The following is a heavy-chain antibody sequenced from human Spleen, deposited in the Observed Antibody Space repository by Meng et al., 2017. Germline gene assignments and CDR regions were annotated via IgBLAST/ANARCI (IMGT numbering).Heavy chain of an antibody. CDR1: GGSISSYY. D-gene: IGHD5-12*01. V-gene: IGHV4-59*01. CDR2: IYYSGST. Sequence: SETLSLTCTVSGGSISSYYWSWIRQPPGKGLEWIGYIYYSGSTNYNPSLKSRVTISVDTSKNQFSLKLSSVTAADTAVYYCAGTDIVATIGIYYYYYGMDVWGQGTTVTRLL. CDR3: AGTDIVATIGIYYYYYGMDV. J-gene: IGHJ6*02.